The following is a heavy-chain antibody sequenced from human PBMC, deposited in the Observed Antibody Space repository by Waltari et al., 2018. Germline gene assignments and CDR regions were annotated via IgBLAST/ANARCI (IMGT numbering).Heavy chain of an antibody. D-gene: IGHD4-4*01. Sequence: EVQLLQSGGGLVQPGGSLRLSCAASGLYVSDSYIHWVRQAPGKGLVWFSSINGEGNAYYAASVTGRFTITRDSSRNSHFFQLNSLRSEDTAVYYCARSTDYNMRNLFNVWGQGSLVTVSS. CDR2: INGEGNA. CDR1: GLYVSDSY. J-gene: IGHJ5*02. V-gene: IGHV3-66*02. CDR3: ARSTDYNMRNLFNV.